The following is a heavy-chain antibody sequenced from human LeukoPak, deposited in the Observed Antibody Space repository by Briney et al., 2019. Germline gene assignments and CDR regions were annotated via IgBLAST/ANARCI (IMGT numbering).Heavy chain of an antibody. J-gene: IGHJ4*02. Sequence: GGSLRLSCAASGFTFSSYGMHWVRQAPGKGLEWVAVISYDGSNKYYADSVKGRFTISRDNSKNTLYLQMNSLRAEDTAVYYCAKDGNVDTAMVCDYWGQGTLVTASS. CDR2: ISYDGSNK. CDR1: GFTFSSYG. CDR3: AKDGNVDTAMVCDY. D-gene: IGHD5-18*01. V-gene: IGHV3-30*18.